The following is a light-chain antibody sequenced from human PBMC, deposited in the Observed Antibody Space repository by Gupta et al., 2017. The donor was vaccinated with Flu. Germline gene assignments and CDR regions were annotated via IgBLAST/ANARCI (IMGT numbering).Light chain of an antibody. CDR2: RNN. Sequence: QSVLPQPPSASGTPGQRVTISCSGSSSNIGINYVYWYQHLPGTAPKLLIYRNNQRPSGVPDRFSGSKSGTSASLAISGLRSEDEADYYCAAWDDSLSGYVFGIGTKVTVL. CDR3: AAWDDSLSGYV. J-gene: IGLJ1*01. V-gene: IGLV1-47*01. CDR1: SSNIGINY.